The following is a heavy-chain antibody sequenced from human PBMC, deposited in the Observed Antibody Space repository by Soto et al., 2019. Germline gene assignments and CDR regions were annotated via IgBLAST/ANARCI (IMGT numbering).Heavy chain of an antibody. Sequence: QVQLVESGGGVVQPGRSLRLSCAASGFTFSSYAMHWVRQGPGKGLEWVAVISYDGSNKYYADSVKGRFTISRDNSKNTLYLQMNSLRAEDTAVYYCARTTSLRPYYYYGMDVWGQGTTVTVSS. CDR2: ISYDGSNK. CDR1: GFTFSSYA. J-gene: IGHJ6*02. CDR3: ARTTSLRPYYYYGMDV. D-gene: IGHD4-17*01. V-gene: IGHV3-30-3*01.